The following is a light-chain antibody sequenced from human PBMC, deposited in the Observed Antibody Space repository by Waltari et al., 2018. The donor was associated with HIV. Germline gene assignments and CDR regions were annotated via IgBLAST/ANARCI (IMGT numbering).Light chain of an antibody. Sequence: DIQLSQSPSSLSASVGYRVTTTCRASQGISSYLAWYQQEPGKVPKLLIYAASTLQSGVPSRFSGSGSGTEFTLTISSLQPEDFATYYCQQLSSYPLTFGGGTKVEIK. V-gene: IGKV1-9*01. CDR1: QGISSY. CDR3: QQLSSYPLT. CDR2: AAS. J-gene: IGKJ4*01.